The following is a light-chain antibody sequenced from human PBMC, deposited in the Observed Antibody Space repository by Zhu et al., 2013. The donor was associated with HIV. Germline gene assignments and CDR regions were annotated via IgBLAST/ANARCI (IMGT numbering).Light chain of an antibody. CDR3: QQYDTSPLWT. Sequence: IVLTQSPGTLSLSPGERATLSCRASQSVNSNYLAWYQQRPGQAPRLLIYGASNRATGIPDRFSGSGSETDFTLTISRLEPEDFAVYYCQQYDTSPLWTFGQGTKVEV. V-gene: IGKV3-20*01. CDR2: GAS. J-gene: IGKJ1*01. CDR1: QSVNSNY.